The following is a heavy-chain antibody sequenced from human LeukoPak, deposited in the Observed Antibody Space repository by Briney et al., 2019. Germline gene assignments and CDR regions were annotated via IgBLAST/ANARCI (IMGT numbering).Heavy chain of an antibody. D-gene: IGHD1-1*01. J-gene: IGHJ4*02. CDR1: GFTFSSYS. CDR2: ISSRSSTI. V-gene: IGHV3-48*04. Sequence: PGGSLRLSCAASGFTFSSYSMNWVRQAPGKGLEWVSYISSRSSTIYYADSVKGRFTISRDNAKNSLYLQMNSLRAEDTAVYYCARVGTGSYHFDYWGQGTLVTVSS. CDR3: ARVGTGSYHFDY.